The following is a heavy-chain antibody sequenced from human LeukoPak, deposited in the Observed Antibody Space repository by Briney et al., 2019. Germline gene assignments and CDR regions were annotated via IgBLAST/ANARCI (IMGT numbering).Heavy chain of an antibody. V-gene: IGHV3-23*01. Sequence: GGSLRLSCAASGFTFSDYAMTWVRQAPGKGLEWVSSITTNGVSANYADSVKGRFTISRDNSKNTLYLQMNSLRAEDTALYYCAKPTPASNYWGQGTLVTVSS. D-gene: IGHD2-15*01. CDR2: ITTNGVSA. CDR3: AKPTPASNY. CDR1: GFTFSDYA. J-gene: IGHJ4*01.